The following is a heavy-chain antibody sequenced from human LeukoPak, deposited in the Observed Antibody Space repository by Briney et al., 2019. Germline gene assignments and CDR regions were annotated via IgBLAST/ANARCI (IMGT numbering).Heavy chain of an antibody. D-gene: IGHD3-10*01. CDR3: ARALPWFGGELDY. CDR2: IYTSGST. CDR1: GGSISSGSYY. Sequence: PSQTLSLTCTVSGGSISSGSYYWSWIRQPAGKGLEWIGRIYTSGSTNYNPSLKSRVTISVDTSKNQFSLKLSSVTAADTAVYYCARALPWFGGELDYWGQGTLVTVSS. V-gene: IGHV4-61*02. J-gene: IGHJ4*02.